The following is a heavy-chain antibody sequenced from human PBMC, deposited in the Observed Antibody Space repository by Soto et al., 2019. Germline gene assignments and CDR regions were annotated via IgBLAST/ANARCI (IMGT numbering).Heavy chain of an antibody. CDR1: GYIFSTYT. J-gene: IGHJ4*02. CDR2: INAANGNT. V-gene: IGHV1-3*01. CDR3: ARVSFETSGYADY. D-gene: IGHD3-22*01. Sequence: QVHLVQSGAEVKKPGASVKVSCKASGYIFSTYTMHWVRQAPGQRLEWMGWINAANGNTKYSQNFQGRVTISRDTSASTAYLELSSLRSEDTAVYYCARVSFETSGYADYLGQGTLVTVSS.